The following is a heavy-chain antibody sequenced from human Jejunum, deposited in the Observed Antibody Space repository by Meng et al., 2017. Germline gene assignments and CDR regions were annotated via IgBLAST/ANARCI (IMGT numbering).Heavy chain of an antibody. CDR2: ISESGGSI. CDR1: GFTFSSSA. V-gene: IGHV3-23*01. J-gene: IGHJ4*02. CDR3: AQLVSY. Sequence: GESLKISCAASGFTFSSSAMSWVRQAPGKGLEWVSVISESGGSIYYADSVKGRFTISRDNSRNTLYLQMNSLRAEDTALYYYAQLVSYWGQGTLVTVSS. D-gene: IGHD2-8*01.